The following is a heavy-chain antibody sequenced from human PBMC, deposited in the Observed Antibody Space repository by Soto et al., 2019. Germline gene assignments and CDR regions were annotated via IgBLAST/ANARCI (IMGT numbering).Heavy chain of an antibody. D-gene: IGHD6-13*01. CDR3: VRRHVSATGIDWFDP. J-gene: IGHJ5*02. Sequence: ASEKVSCKASGYTFTSYGIHWVRQAPGQRLEWMGWINAANGDTKYSPKFQGRVTITRDTSASTAYMELSSLRSEDTAVYYCVRRHVSATGIDWFDPWGQGTLVTVYS. V-gene: IGHV1-3*01. CDR1: GYTFTSYG. CDR2: INAANGDT.